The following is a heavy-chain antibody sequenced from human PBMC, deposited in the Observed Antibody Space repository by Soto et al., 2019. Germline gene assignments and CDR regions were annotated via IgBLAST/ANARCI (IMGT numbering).Heavy chain of an antibody. CDR2: IYYSGST. J-gene: IGHJ3*02. Sequence: SETLSLTCTVSGGSISSYYWSWIRQPPGKGLEWIGYIYYSGSTNYNPSLKSRVTISVDTSKNQFSLKLSSVTAADTAVYYCASLRIFYALDIWGQGTMVTVSS. CDR1: GGSISSYY. D-gene: IGHD2-8*01. V-gene: IGHV4-59*08. CDR3: ASLRIFYALDI.